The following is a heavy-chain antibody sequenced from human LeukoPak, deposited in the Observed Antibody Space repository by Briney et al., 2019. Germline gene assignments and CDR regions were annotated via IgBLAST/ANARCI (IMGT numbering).Heavy chain of an antibody. Sequence: GGSLRLSCAASGFTFSSYGMSWVRQAPGKGLEWVSAISGSGGSTYYADSVKGRFTISRDNSKNTLYLQMNSLRAEDTAVYYCAKDLASLPGGYWGQGTLVTVSS. D-gene: IGHD3-10*01. CDR1: GFTFSSYG. CDR3: AKDLASLPGGY. V-gene: IGHV3-23*01. CDR2: ISGSGGST. J-gene: IGHJ4*02.